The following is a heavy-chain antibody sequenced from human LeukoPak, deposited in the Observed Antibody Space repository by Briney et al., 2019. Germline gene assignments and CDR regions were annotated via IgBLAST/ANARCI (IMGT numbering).Heavy chain of an antibody. CDR1: GFTVSSNY. CDR2: IYSGGST. V-gene: IGHV3-53*01. J-gene: IGHJ4*02. Sequence: GGSLRLSCAASGFTVSSNYMSWVRQAPGKGLEWVSVIYSGGSTYYADSVKGRFTISRDNSKNTLYLQMNSLRAEDTAVYYCARESSTSFLVYWGQGTLVTVSS. D-gene: IGHD2-2*01. CDR3: ARESSTSFLVY.